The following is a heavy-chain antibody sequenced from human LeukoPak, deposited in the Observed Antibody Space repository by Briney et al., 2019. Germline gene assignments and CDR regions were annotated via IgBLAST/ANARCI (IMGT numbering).Heavy chain of an antibody. D-gene: IGHD2-15*01. CDR2: ISYDGSNK. CDR3: AKWWTTRDYGDY. Sequence: GGSLRLSCAASGFTFSSYGMQGVRQAPGKGLEGVAVISYDGSNKYYADSVKGRFTISRDNSKNTLYLQMNSLRAEDTAVYYCAKWWTTRDYGDYWGQGTLVTVSS. CDR1: GFTFSSYG. J-gene: IGHJ4*02. V-gene: IGHV3-30*18.